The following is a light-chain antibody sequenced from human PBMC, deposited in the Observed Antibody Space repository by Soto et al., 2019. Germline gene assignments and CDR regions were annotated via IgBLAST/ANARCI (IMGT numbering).Light chain of an antibody. CDR3: QQRYSTPWT. CDR1: QSISSY. Sequence: DIQMTQSPSSLSASVGDRVTITCRASQSISSYLNWYQQKPGKAPKLLIYAASSLQSGVPSRFSGSGSGTDFALTISSMQTEDFATYYCQQRYSTPWTFVQGTKADVK. CDR2: AAS. J-gene: IGKJ1*01. V-gene: IGKV1-39*01.